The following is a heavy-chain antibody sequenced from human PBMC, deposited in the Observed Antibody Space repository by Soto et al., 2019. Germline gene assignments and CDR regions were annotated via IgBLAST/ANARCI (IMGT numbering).Heavy chain of an antibody. V-gene: IGHV3-7*01. Sequence: GESLKISCAASGFTFSSYWMSWVRQAPGKGLEWVANIKQDGSEKYYVDSVKGRFTISRDNAKNSLYLQMNSLRAEDTAVYYCARDLSTYYDSSGYPYWGQGTLVTVSS. CDR2: IKQDGSEK. D-gene: IGHD3-22*01. J-gene: IGHJ4*02. CDR3: ARDLSTYYDSSGYPY. CDR1: GFTFSSYW.